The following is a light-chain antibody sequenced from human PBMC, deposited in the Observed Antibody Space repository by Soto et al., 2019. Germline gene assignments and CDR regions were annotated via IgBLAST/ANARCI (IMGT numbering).Light chain of an antibody. Sequence: QSALTQPPSVSGSPGQSVAVSCTGSSSDVGSYIRVSWYQQPPGAAPKLIIYEVNNRPSGVPDRFSGSKSGNTASLTISGLRAEDEADYYCTSFTTSTTYVFGTGTKLTVL. V-gene: IGLV2-18*02. CDR3: TSFTTSTTYV. CDR1: SSDVGSYIR. J-gene: IGLJ1*01. CDR2: EVN.